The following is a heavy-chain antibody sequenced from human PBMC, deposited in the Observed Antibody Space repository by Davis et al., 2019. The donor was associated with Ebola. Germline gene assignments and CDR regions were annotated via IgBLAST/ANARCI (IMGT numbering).Heavy chain of an antibody. CDR2: ISSSSSYI. CDR1: GFTFAGND. V-gene: IGHV3-21*04. Sequence: GESLKISCAASGFTFAGNDMSWVRQAPGKGLEWVSSISSSSSYIYYADSVKGRFTVSRDNAKNSLSLQMNSLRAEDTALYYCAKDRGLGGYYYYGMDVWGQGTTVTVSS. J-gene: IGHJ6*02. CDR3: AKDRGLGGYYYYGMDV. D-gene: IGHD3-10*01.